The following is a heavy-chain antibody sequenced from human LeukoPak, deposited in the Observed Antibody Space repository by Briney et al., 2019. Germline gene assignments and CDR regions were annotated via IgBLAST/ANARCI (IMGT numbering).Heavy chain of an antibody. CDR2: IYYSGST. Sequence: SETLSLTCTVSGGSISSSSYYWGWIRQPPGKGLEWIGSIYYSGSTYYNSSLKSRVTISVDTSKNQFSLKLSSVTAADTAVYYCAIKPRLLWFGGERHFDYWGQGTLVTVSS. V-gene: IGHV4-39*01. D-gene: IGHD3-10*01. CDR3: AIKPRLLWFGGERHFDY. J-gene: IGHJ4*02. CDR1: GGSISSSSYY.